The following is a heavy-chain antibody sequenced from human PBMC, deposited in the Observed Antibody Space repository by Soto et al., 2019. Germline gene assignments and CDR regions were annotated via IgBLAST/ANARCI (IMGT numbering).Heavy chain of an antibody. D-gene: IGHD3-10*01. CDR3: ARAAMVPTQSYFDS. Sequence: LSLTCTVSDSSISNFYSSWIRPPPGKGLEWVVYISSSGNTNYNPSLKSRVSRSVDTSTNQFSLTLTSVTAADTAAYYCARAAMVPTQSYFDSWGQGTPVTVSS. CDR1: DSSISNFY. J-gene: IGHJ4*02. V-gene: IGHV4-59*01. CDR2: ISSSGNT.